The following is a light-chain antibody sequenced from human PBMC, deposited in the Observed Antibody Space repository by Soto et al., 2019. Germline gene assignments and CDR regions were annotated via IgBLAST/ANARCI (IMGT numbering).Light chain of an antibody. Sequence: DVVVTQTPLSLSVTPGQPAAMSCKSSQSRLYSDGKTYLYCYLQRPGQPPQLLIYDVSNRFSGVPDRFSGSGSGTDFTLKISRVEAEDVGVYYCMQRTHVPITFGQGTRLEIK. V-gene: IGKV2D-29*01. CDR1: QSRLYSDGKTY. J-gene: IGKJ5*01. CDR2: DVS. CDR3: MQRTHVPIT.